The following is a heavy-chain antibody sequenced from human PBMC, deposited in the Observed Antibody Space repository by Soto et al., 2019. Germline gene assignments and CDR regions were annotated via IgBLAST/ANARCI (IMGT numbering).Heavy chain of an antibody. D-gene: IGHD4-17*01. CDR1: GFTFDDYA. CDR2: ISWNSGNF. Sequence: EVQLVESGGGLVQPGRSLRLSCAAAGFTFDDYAMHWVRQGPGKGLEWVSSISWNSGNFGCACSVKGRFTISRDNATNSLYLQMNSLRGEDTALYYCAKGASTTAFAFNDYWGQGTLVNVSS. V-gene: IGHV3-9*01. CDR3: AKGASTTAFAFNDY. J-gene: IGHJ4*02.